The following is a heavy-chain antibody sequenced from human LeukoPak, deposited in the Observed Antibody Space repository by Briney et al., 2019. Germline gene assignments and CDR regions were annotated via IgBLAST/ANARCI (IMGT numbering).Heavy chain of an antibody. V-gene: IGHV4-61*01. J-gene: IGHJ5*02. D-gene: IGHD3-22*01. CDR3: ARGLSLFDL. CDR1: GGSISSSSYY. Sequence: SETLSLTCTVSGGSISSSSYYWSWIRQPPGKGLEWIGYIYYSGSTNYNPSFKSRVTISIDTSKNQFSLKLSSVTAADTAVYYCARGLSLFDLWGQGTLVTVSS. CDR2: IYYSGST.